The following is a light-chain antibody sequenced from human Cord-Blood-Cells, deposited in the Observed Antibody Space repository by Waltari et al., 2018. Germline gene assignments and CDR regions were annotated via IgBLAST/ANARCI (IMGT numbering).Light chain of an antibody. CDR3: QQYNNWPPVT. CDR2: GAS. J-gene: IGKJ1*01. CDR1: QSVSSN. V-gene: IGKV3-15*01. Sequence: EIVMTQSPATLSVSPGERATLSCRASQSVSSNLAWYQQKPGQAPRLLTYGASTRATGITARFSGSGSGTEFTLTISSLQSEDFAVYYCQQYNNWPPVTFGQGTKVEIK.